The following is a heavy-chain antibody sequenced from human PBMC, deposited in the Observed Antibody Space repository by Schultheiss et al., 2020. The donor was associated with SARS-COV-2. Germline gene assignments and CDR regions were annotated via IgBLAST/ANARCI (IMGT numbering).Heavy chain of an antibody. V-gene: IGHV3-21*01. J-gene: IGHJ4*02. CDR2: ISGSGGST. CDR1: GFTFSSYA. D-gene: IGHD3-3*01. CDR3: ARARGHYDFWSGYATSVPYFDY. Sequence: GESLKISCAASGFTFSSYAMHWVRQAPGKGLEWVSAISGSGGSTYYADSVKGRFTISRDNAKNSLYLQMNSLRAEDTAVYYCARARGHYDFWSGYATSVPYFDYWGQGTLVTVSS.